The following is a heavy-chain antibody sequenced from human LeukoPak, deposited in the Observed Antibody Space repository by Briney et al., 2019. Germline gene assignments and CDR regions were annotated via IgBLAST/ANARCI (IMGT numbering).Heavy chain of an antibody. CDR1: GYTFTGYY. V-gene: IGHV1-2*02. CDR2: INPNSGGT. J-gene: IGHJ6*02. Sequence: ASVKVSCKASGYTFTGYYMHWVRQAPGQGLEWMGWINPNSGGTNYAQKFQGRVTITRDTSISTAYMELSRLRSDDTAVYYCARAPLRFGVSYYGMDVWGQGTTVTVSS. CDR3: ARAPLRFGVSYYGMDV. D-gene: IGHD3-3*01.